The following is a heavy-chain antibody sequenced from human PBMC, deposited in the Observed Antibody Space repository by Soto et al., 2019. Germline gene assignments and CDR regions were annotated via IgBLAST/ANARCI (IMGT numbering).Heavy chain of an antibody. CDR2: INHSGST. J-gene: IGHJ4*01. CDR1: GGSFSGYY. V-gene: IGHV4-34*01. CDR3: ARTVSGGFDY. Sequence: TSETLSLTCAVYGGSFSGYYWSWIRQPPGKGLEWIGEINHSGSTNYNPSLKSRVTISVDTSKNQFSLKLSSVTAADTAVYYCARTVSGGFDYWGQGILVTVSS.